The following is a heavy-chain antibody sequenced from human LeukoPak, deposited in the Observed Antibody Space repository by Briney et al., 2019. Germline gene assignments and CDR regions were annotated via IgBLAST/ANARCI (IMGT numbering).Heavy chain of an antibody. D-gene: IGHD3-22*01. CDR2: ISGSGGST. V-gene: IGHV3-23*01. J-gene: IGHJ4*02. Sequence: GGSLRLSCAASGFTFSSYAISWVRQAPGKGLEWVSAISGSGGSTYYADSVKGRFTISRDNSKNTLYLQMNSLRAEDTAVYYCASYDSSGYYPWAFDYWGQGTLVTVSS. CDR1: GFTFSSYA. CDR3: ASYDSSGYYPWAFDY.